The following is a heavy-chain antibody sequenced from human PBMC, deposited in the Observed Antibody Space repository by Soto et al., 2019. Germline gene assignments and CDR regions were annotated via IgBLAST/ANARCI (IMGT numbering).Heavy chain of an antibody. Sequence: QVQLVESGGGVVQPGRSLRLPCAASGFTCSSYGMHWVRQAPGKGLEWVAVISYDGSKKYYADSVKARFTISRDNSKNTLYLQMNSLRAEDTAVYYCAKSSYYDSSGGVGYWGQGTLVTVSS. J-gene: IGHJ4*02. CDR1: GFTCSSYG. CDR2: ISYDGSKK. V-gene: IGHV3-30*18. D-gene: IGHD3-22*01. CDR3: AKSSYYDSSGGVGY.